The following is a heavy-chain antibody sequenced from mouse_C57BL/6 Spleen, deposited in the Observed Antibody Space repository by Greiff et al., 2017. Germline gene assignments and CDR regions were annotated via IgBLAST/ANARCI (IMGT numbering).Heavy chain of an antibody. CDR1: GFTFSSYA. V-gene: IGHV5-9-1*02. Sequence: EVQRVESGEGLVKPGGSLKLSCAASGFTFSSYAMSWVRQTPEKRLEWVAYISSGGDYIYYADTVKGRFTISRDNARNTLYLQMSSLKSEDTAMYYCTREGAGTGYFDVWGTGTTVTVSS. D-gene: IGHD4-1*01. J-gene: IGHJ1*03. CDR3: TREGAGTGYFDV. CDR2: ISSGGDYI.